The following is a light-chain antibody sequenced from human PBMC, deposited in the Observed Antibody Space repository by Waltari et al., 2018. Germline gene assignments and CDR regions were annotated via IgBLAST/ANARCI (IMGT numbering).Light chain of an antibody. CDR1: QDIATW. V-gene: IGKV1D-12*01. CDR2: AAS. Sequence: DIQMTPSPSSVSASVGERVTVTCRARQDIATWVAWYQQKPGKAPELLIYAASRLQSGVPSRFSGSGSGTDYTLTISSLQPEDFATYYCQQGNSIPRNFGPGTKVDIK. J-gene: IGKJ3*01. CDR3: QQGNSIPRN.